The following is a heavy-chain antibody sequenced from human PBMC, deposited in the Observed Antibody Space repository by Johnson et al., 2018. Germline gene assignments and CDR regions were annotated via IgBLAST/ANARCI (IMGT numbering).Heavy chain of an antibody. Sequence: VQLQESGGGLVQPGGSLRLSCAASGFTFSSYAMSWVRQAPWQGLEWVSLLTGRRGTTFYADSVKGRFTISRDNSKNTVYLQINSLRVEDTAVYYCASLHYYYMDIWGKGTTITVS. D-gene: IGHD3-10*01. J-gene: IGHJ6*03. CDR2: LTGRRGTT. CDR1: GFTFSSYA. CDR3: ASLHYYYMDI. V-gene: IGHV3-23*01.